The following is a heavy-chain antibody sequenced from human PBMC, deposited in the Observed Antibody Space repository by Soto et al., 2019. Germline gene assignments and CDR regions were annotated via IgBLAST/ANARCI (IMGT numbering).Heavy chain of an antibody. CDR2: IDSGGEK. J-gene: IGHJ5*02. CDR1: GLSITDSEMG. CDR3: ARRHLAVAVSPWFDP. Sequence: QVTLKESGPVLVKPTETLTLRCTVSGLSITDSEMGVSWIRQPPGQPLEWLAHIDSGGEKSYRTFLKSRLAISKDTSKSQIVLTRTNMDPADTATYYCARRHLAVAVSPWFDPWGQGIPVTVSS. D-gene: IGHD6-19*01. V-gene: IGHV2-26*01.